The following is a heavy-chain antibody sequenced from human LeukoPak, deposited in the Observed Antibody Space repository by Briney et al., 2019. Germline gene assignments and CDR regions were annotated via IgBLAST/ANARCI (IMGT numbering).Heavy chain of an antibody. CDR3: ARGPPRGKYYYMDV. J-gene: IGHJ6*03. Sequence: PGGSLRLSCAASGFTFSSFDMHWVRHPPGQGLEWVSTIGTASDTYYPGSVEGRFTLSRDNAKSSLYLQMNSLTAGDTAVYYCARGPPRGKYYYMDVWGKGTTVTVSS. CDR1: GFTFSSFD. CDR2: IGTASDT. D-gene: IGHD1-1*01. V-gene: IGHV3-13*01.